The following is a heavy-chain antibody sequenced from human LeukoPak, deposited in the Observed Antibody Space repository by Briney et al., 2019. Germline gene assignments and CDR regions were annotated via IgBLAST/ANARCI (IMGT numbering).Heavy chain of an antibody. CDR3: ARDPYSGNYGAYYYYYMDV. J-gene: IGHJ6*03. CDR2: ITSSSSYI. CDR1: GFTLSSYW. Sequence: GGSLRLSCAASGFTLSSYWMSWVRQAPGKGLEWVSSITSSSSYIYYADSVKGRFTISRDNAKNSLYLQMDSLRVEDTAEYYCARDPYSGNYGAYYYYYMDVWGKGTTVTVSS. V-gene: IGHV3-21*06. D-gene: IGHD1-26*01.